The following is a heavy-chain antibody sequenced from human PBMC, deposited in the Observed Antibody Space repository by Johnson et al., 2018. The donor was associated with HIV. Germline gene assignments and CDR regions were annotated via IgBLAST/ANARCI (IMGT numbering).Heavy chain of an antibody. CDR1: GFTFSSYA. CDR2: ISYDGSNK. V-gene: IGHV3-30*14. CDR3: ARDPSLPLVSIAADAFDI. J-gene: IGHJ3*02. D-gene: IGHD2-21*01. Sequence: QVQLVESGGGVVQPGRSLRLSCAASGFTFSSYAMHWVRQAPGKGLEWVAVISYDGSNKYYADAVKGRFTISSDNSKNTMYLQMNSLRAEDTAVYYCARDPSLPLVSIAADAFDIWGQGTMVTVSS.